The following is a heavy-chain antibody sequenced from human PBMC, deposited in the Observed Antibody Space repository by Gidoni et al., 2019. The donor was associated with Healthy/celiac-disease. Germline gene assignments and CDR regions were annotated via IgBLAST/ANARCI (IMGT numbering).Heavy chain of an antibody. Sequence: QLQLQESGPGLVKPSETLSLTCTVSGGSISSSSYYWGWIRQPPGKGLEWIGSIYYSGSTYYNPSLKSRVTISVDTSKNQFSLKLSSVTAADTAVYYCARHQYSSSSDWVVDPWGQGTLDTVSS. V-gene: IGHV4-39*01. CDR2: IYYSGST. CDR3: ARHQYSSSSDWVVDP. J-gene: IGHJ5*02. CDR1: GGSISSSSYY. D-gene: IGHD6-6*01.